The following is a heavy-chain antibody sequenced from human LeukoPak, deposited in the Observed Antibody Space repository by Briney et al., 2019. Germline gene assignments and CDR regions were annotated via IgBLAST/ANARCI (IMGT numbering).Heavy chain of an antibody. Sequence: GGSLRLSCAASGIIVSRHWMTWVRQAPGKGLEWVADIKEDGSEKHYVDSVKGRFTISRDNAENSLYLQMNSLRAEDTAIYYCARDLGVCSGGTCYPVYDYWGQRIPVTVSS. CDR2: IKEDGSEK. CDR1: GIIVSRHW. J-gene: IGHJ4*02. CDR3: ARDLGVCSGGTCYPVYDY. D-gene: IGHD2-15*01. V-gene: IGHV3-7*01.